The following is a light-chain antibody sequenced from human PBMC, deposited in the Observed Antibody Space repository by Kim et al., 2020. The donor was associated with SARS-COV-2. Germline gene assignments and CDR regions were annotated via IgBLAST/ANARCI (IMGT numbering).Light chain of an antibody. V-gene: IGKV3-15*01. Sequence: EIVMTQSPATLSVSPGKKVTLSCRASQSVDTNLAWYQQKPGQAPRLLIYGASTRATDIPARFSGSGSGTEFTLIVSSLQSEDFAVYYCQQYSHWPPYTFGQGTKLEI. CDR1: QSVDTN. J-gene: IGKJ2*01. CDR3: QQYSHWPPYT. CDR2: GAS.